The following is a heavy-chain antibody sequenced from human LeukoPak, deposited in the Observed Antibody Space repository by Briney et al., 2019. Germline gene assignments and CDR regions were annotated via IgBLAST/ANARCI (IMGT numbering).Heavy chain of an antibody. Sequence: GGSLSLSCAASGFIFSAHWMHWVRHAPGKGLVWVAQINADATATNYAGSVKGRFTISRDNAKSTVHLQMSTLTDEDMAVYYCAKDKWWGASDHWGQGSVGSVSS. CDR1: GFIFSAHW. CDR3: AKDKWWGASDH. CDR2: INADATAT. J-gene: IGHJ4*02. V-gene: IGHV3-74*01. D-gene: IGHD2-8*01.